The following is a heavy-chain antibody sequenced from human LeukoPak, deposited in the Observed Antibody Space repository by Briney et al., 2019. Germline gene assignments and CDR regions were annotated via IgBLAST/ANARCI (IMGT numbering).Heavy chain of an antibody. J-gene: IGHJ4*02. CDR2: IVVGSGNT. CDR1: GFTFISSA. CDR3: AADPSYSSGYRYYFDY. Sequence: SVKVSCKTSGFTFISSAVQWVRQARGQRLEWIGWIVVGSGNTNYAQKFQERVTITRDMSASTAYMELSSLRSEDTAVYYCAADPSYSSGYRYYFDYWGQGTLVTVSS. V-gene: IGHV1-58*01. D-gene: IGHD3-22*01.